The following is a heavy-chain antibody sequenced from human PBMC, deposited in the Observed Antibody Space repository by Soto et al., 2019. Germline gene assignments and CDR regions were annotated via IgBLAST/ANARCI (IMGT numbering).Heavy chain of an antibody. V-gene: IGHV1-18*01. D-gene: IGHD3-3*01. CDR1: GYTFTSYG. J-gene: IGHJ3*02. CDR3: AREYYDFWSGYSHDAFDI. CDR2: ISAYNGNT. Sequence: ASVKVSCKASGYTFTSYGISWVRQAPGQGLEWMGWISAYNGNTNYAQKLQGRVTMTTDTSTSTAYMELRSLRSDDTAVYYCAREYYDFWSGYSHDAFDIWGQGTMVTVSS.